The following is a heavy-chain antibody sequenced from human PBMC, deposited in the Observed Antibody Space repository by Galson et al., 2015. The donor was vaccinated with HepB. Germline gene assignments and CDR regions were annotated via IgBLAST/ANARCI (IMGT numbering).Heavy chain of an antibody. V-gene: IGHV1-18*01. CDR3: ARGGMATIGGPTFDL. CDR2: ISPYNGYT. D-gene: IGHD5-24*01. CDR1: SDTFASYA. J-gene: IGHJ4*02. Sequence: SVKVSCKASSDTFASYALNWVRQAPGQGLEWMGWISPYNGYTNYPQKFQGRVTMTTDTSTRTGYLELRSLRSDDTAMYYCARGGMATIGGPTFDLWGQGTLVTVSS.